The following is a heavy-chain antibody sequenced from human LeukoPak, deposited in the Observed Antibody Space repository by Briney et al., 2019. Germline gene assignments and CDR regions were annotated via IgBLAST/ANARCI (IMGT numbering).Heavy chain of an antibody. D-gene: IGHD2-2*01. CDR2: MNPNSGNT. Sequence: ASVKVSCKASGYTFTSYDINWVRQATGQGLEWMGWMNPNSGNTGYAQKFQGRVTITRNTSISTAYMELSSLRPEDTAVYYCARGCPGTSCLNVDMDVWGKGTTVTVSS. CDR3: ARGCPGTSCLNVDMDV. CDR1: GYTFTSYD. V-gene: IGHV1-8*03. J-gene: IGHJ6*03.